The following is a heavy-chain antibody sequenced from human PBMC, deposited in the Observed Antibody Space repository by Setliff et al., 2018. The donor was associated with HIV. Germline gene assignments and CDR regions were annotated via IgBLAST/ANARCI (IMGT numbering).Heavy chain of an antibody. V-gene: IGHV3-21*01. CDR3: ARPYYYDSSGSLRYFDY. CDR1: GFTFSSNA. J-gene: IGHJ4*02. CDR2: ISSGSSYI. D-gene: IGHD3-22*01. Sequence: RRLSCEASGFTFSSNAMSWVRQAPGKGLEWVSSISSGSSYIYYAESVKGRFTISRDNAKNSLYLQMNSLRAEDTAVYYCARPYYYDSSGSLRYFDYWGQGTMVTVSS.